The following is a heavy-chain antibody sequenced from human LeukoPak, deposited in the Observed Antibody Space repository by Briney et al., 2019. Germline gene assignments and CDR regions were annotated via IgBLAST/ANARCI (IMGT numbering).Heavy chain of an antibody. D-gene: IGHD2-2*01. CDR3: ARHIHGSRYCISTSCYSADY. CDR2: IYYSGNT. J-gene: IGHJ4*02. Sequence: SETLSITCTVSDGSISTSGYFWGWIRQPPGKGLEWIGGIYYSGNTYFNPSLRSRVTISVDTSKNQFSLKLSSVTAADTAIYYCARHIHGSRYCISTSCYSADYWGQGTLVTVCS. CDR1: DGSISTSGYF. V-gene: IGHV4-39*01.